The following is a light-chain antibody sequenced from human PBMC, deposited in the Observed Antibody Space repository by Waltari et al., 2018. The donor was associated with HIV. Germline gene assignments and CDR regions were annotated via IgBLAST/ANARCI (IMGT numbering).Light chain of an antibody. CDR1: SSDLGSYNH. J-gene: IGLJ3*02. Sequence: SALTQPRSVSGSPGQSVTISCTGTSSDLGSYNHVPWYQQHPGKAPKRMIYDVTKRPSGVPDRFSGSKSGNTASLTISGLQAEDEAAYYCCSFAGSYTLVFGGGTKLTVL. V-gene: IGLV2-11*01. CDR3: CSFAGSYTLV. CDR2: DVT.